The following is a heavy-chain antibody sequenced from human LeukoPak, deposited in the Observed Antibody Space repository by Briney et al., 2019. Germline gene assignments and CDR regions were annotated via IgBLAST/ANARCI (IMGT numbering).Heavy chain of an antibody. CDR3: ARLVPERFFQLNPEGYYDY. D-gene: IGHD3-3*01. CDR2: INRNGNT. J-gene: IGHJ4*02. V-gene: IGHV4-34*01. Sequence: SETLSLTCAISDEPFSGYYWGWIRQPPGKGLELIGEINRNGNTDYNPPLKSRVSMSIDTSKNQLSLNLISVTAADTAVYYCARLVPERFFQLNPEGYYDYWGQGTLVTVSS. CDR1: DEPFSGYY.